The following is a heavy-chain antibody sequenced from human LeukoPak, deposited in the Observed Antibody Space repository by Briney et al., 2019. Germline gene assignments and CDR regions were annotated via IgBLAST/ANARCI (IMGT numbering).Heavy chain of an antibody. J-gene: IGHJ4*02. CDR1: GFTFSSYG. CDR3: ARGGTYARESDY. Sequence: PGGSLRLSCAASGFTFSSYGMHWVRQAPGKGLEWVAVISYDGSNKYYADSVKGRFTISRDNSKNTLYLQMNSLRAEDTAVYYCARGGTYARESDYWGQGTLVTVSS. CDR2: ISYDGSNK. D-gene: IGHD3-16*01. V-gene: IGHV3-30*03.